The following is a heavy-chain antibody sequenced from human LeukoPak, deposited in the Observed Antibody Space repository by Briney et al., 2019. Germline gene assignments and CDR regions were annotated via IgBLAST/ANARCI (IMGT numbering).Heavy chain of an antibody. Sequence: PGGSLRLSCAASGFTFSDYYMSWIRQAPGKGLEWVSGISWNSGSIGYADSVKGRFTISRDNAKNSLYLQMNSLRAEDTALYYCAKDSTGTLPDHKDFDYWGQGTLVTVSS. CDR3: AKDSTGTLPDHKDFDY. D-gene: IGHD1-1*01. V-gene: IGHV3-9*01. J-gene: IGHJ4*02. CDR2: ISWNSGSI. CDR1: GFTFSDYY.